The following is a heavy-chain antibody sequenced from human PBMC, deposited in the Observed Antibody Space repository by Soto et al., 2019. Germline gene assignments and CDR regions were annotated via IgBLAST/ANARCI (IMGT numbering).Heavy chain of an antibody. CDR3: AKDMGYYDSSGYREYYFDY. CDR1: GDSVSSNSAA. J-gene: IGHJ4*02. V-gene: IGHV6-1*01. Sequence: TLSLTCAISGDSVSSNSAAWNWLRQSPSRGLEWLGRTYYRSKWFNDYAVSVKSRITINPDTSKNQFSLHLNSLRAEDTALYYCAKDMGYYDSSGYREYYFDYWGQGTLVTVSS. D-gene: IGHD3-22*01. CDR2: TYYRSKWFN.